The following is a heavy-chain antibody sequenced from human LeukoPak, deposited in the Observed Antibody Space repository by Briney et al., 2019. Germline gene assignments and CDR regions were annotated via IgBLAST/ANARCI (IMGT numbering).Heavy chain of an antibody. CDR1: GFTFGSYG. J-gene: IGHJ4*02. CDR3: AKGVSSWYYFDN. D-gene: IGHD6-13*01. V-gene: IGHV3-30*18. Sequence: GRSLRLSCAASGFTFGSYGMHWVRQAPGKGLEWVAAISYDGSNKYYADSVKGRFTISRDNSKNTLFLQMSSLRTEDTAVYHCAKGVSSWYYFDNWGQGTLVTVSS. CDR2: ISYDGSNK.